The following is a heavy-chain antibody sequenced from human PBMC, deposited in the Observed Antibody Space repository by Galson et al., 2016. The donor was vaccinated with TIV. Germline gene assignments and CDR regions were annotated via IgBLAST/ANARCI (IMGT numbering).Heavy chain of an antibody. D-gene: IGHD2-15*01. Sequence: SLRLSCAASGLPVSINYMTWVRQAPGKGLEWVSLISDGGNTYYPDSVKGRFTISRDNSKNTLYLQMNSLRVEDTAVYYCAGDRVVDATYYYYYYGMDVWGQGTAVTVSS. CDR2: ISDGGNT. CDR1: GLPVSINY. J-gene: IGHJ6*02. CDR3: AGDRVVDATYYYYYYGMDV. V-gene: IGHV3-66*02.